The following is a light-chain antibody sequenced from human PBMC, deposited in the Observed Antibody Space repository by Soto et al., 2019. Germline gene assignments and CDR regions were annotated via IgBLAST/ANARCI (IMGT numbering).Light chain of an antibody. J-gene: IGKJ1*01. CDR1: QSVGNN. Sequence: SPAERASLSCGASQSVGNNLAWYRQKPGQAPRLLIYGASTRATGVPARFTCSGSGTEFTLICSSLLSEDFVIYYCQQSNPWLRKFAQGTKVDIK. V-gene: IGKV3-15*01. CDR2: GAS. CDR3: QQSNPWLRK.